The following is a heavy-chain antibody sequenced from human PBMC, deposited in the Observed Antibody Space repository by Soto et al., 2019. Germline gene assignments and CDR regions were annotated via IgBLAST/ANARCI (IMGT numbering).Heavy chain of an antibody. J-gene: IGHJ4*02. CDR2: ISAYNGNT. D-gene: IGHD2-2*01. CDR1: GYTFTSYG. CDR3: ARGTPPEDY. Sequence: QVQLVQSGAEVKKPGASVKVSCKASGYTFTSYGISWVRQAPGQGLEWMGWISAYNGNTNYAQKPPGKIPMTTDPSTSTAYMGLGSLRSGDTAVYYFARGTPPEDYRGQGTLVTVSS. V-gene: IGHV1-18*01.